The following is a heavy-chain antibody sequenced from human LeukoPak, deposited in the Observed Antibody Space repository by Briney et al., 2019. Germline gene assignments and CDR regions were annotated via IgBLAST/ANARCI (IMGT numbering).Heavy chain of an antibody. CDR3: ARGGPVIPLWGSAAPAYYYGMDV. J-gene: IGHJ6*02. CDR2: INHSGST. Sequence: SQTLSLTCTVSGGSISSGGYYWSWIRQPPGKGLEWIGEINHSGSTNYNPSLKSRVTISVDTSKNQFSLKLSSVTAADTAVYYCARGGPVIPLWGSAAPAYYYGMDVWGQGTTVTVSS. D-gene: IGHD5-18*01. CDR1: GGSISSGGYY. V-gene: IGHV4-30-2*01.